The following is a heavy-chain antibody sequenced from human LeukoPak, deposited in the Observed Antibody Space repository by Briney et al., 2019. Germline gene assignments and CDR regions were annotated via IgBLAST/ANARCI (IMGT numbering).Heavy chain of an antibody. D-gene: IGHD1-26*01. J-gene: IGHJ4*02. CDR2: FDPEDGET. Sequence: VASVKVSCKVSGYTLTELSMHWVRQAPGKGLEWMGGFDPEDGETIFAQKFQGRVTMTEDTSTDTAYMELSSLRSEDTAVYYCATGLSGSYWPEGYWGQGTLVTVSS. V-gene: IGHV1-24*01. CDR3: ATGLSGSYWPEGY. CDR1: GYTLTELS.